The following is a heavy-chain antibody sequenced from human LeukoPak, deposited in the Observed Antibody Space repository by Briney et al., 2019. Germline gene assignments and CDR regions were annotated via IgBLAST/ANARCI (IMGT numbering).Heavy chain of an antibody. J-gene: IGHJ4*02. V-gene: IGHV1-18*01. D-gene: IGHD3-3*01. Sequence: GASVKVSCKASGYTFTSYGISWVRQAPGQGLEWMGWISAYNGNTNYAQKLQGRVTMTTDTSTSTAYMELRSLRSDDTAVYYCARDGGTMPNREVQDYWGQGTLVTVSS. CDR3: ARDGGTMPNREVQDY. CDR1: GYTFTSYG. CDR2: ISAYNGNT.